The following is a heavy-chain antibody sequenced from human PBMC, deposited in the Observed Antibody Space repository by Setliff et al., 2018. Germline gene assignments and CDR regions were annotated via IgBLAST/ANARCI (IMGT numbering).Heavy chain of an antibody. Sequence: PSETLSLTCSVSGGSIRGSSYFWGWIRQPPVEGLEWIGNINDSGSTYYNPSLKSRVTISVDRSKNQVFLRMTSVTAADTSFYYCARMGTDYIMTRVNSYQYYFYMDVWGKGTTVTVSS. CDR1: GGSIRGSSYF. D-gene: IGHD5-18*01. V-gene: IGHV4-39*01. CDR2: INDSGST. CDR3: ARMGTDYIMTRVNSYQYYFYMDV. J-gene: IGHJ6*03.